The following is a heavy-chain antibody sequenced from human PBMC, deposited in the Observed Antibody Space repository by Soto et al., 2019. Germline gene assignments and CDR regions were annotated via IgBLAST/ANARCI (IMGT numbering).Heavy chain of an antibody. CDR1: GFTFISYA. CDR3: AKWYSSSSGWFDP. CDR2: ISGSGGST. V-gene: IGHV3-23*01. D-gene: IGHD6-6*01. Sequence: PWGSLRLSCAASGFTFISYAISCVRHSPGKGLEWVSAISGSGGSTYYADSVKGRFTISRDNSKNTLYLQMNSLRAEDTAVYYCAKWYSSSSGWFDPWGQGTLVTVSS. J-gene: IGHJ5*02.